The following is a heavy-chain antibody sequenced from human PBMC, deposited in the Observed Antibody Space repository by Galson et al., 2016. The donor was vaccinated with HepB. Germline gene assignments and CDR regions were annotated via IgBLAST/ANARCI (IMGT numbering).Heavy chain of an antibody. Sequence: SVKVSCKASGYIFSNYAMHWVRQAPEQRPEWMGWINAGNGNTIYSQKFQGRVTITRDTSASIAYMELSSLRSEDTAVYYCARGGGRGGSDYWGQGTLVTVSS. D-gene: IGHD1-1*01. CDR3: ARGGGRGGSDY. V-gene: IGHV1-3*01. CDR2: INAGNGNT. J-gene: IGHJ4*02. CDR1: GYIFSNYA.